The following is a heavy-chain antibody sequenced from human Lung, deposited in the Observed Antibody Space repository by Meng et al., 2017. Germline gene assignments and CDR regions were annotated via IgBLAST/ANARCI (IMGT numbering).Heavy chain of an antibody. D-gene: IGHD2-15*01. CDR1: GGSISSGGYS. Sequence: QLQLQESDSGLVKPSQTLSLTCAVSGGSISSGGYSRSWIRQPPGKGLEWIGYISHSGSTYYNPSLKNRVTISVDRSKNQFSLRLTSVTAADTAVYSCARSGYCSGSSCYGSFDSWGQGTLVTVSS. J-gene: IGHJ4*02. CDR3: ARSGYCSGSSCYGSFDS. V-gene: IGHV4-30-2*01. CDR2: ISHSGST.